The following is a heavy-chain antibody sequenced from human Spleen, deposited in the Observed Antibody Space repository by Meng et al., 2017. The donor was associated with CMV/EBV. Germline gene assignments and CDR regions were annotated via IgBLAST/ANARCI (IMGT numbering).Heavy chain of an antibody. D-gene: IGHD3-10*01. J-gene: IGHJ4*02. Sequence: GESLKISCAASGFTFSSYAMHWVRQAPGKGLEWVAVISYDGSNKYYADSVKGRFTISRDNSKNTLYLQMNSLRAEDTAVYYCAGSLMVRGVTSDYWGQGTLVTVSS. CDR1: GFTFSSYA. V-gene: IGHV3-30-3*01. CDR3: AGSLMVRGVTSDY. CDR2: ISYDGSNK.